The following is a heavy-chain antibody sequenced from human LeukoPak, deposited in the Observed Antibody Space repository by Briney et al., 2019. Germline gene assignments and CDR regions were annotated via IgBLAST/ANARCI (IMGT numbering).Heavy chain of an antibody. V-gene: IGHV3-48*02. J-gene: IGHJ4*02. CDR1: GFTFSTYS. CDR3: ARDILTKQAYSGYDN. D-gene: IGHD5-12*01. Sequence: GRSLRLSCAASGFTFSTYSMNWVRQAPGKGLEWVSYISSSSNTIYYADSVKGRFAISRDNAKNSLYLQMNSLRDEDTAVYYCARDILTKQAYSGYDNWGQGTLVAVSS. CDR2: ISSSSNTI.